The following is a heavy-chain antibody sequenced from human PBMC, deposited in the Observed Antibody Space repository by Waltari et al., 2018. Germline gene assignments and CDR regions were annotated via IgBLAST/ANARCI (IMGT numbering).Heavy chain of an antibody. V-gene: IGHV3-7*01. D-gene: IGHD2-21*01. J-gene: IGHJ4*02. CDR2: IKEDGSAK. CDR3: ARTSCCLDS. Sequence: EVQLVESGGGLVQPGGSLRLSCTASGFTFSSFYMTWVRQAPGKGLEWVGNIKEDGSAKNYVGSVKGRFTISRDNAKNSLYLQINSLRAEDTAVYYCARTSCCLDSWGQGTLVTVSP. CDR1: GFTFSSFY.